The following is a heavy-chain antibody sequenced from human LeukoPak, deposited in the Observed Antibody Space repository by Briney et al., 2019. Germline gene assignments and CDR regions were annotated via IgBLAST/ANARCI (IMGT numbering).Heavy chain of an antibody. Sequence: PGRSLKLSCAASGFTFSSYAMHWVRQAPGKGLEWVAVISYDRTNKYYADSVKGRFTISRDNAKNSLYLQMNSLRAEDTAVYYCYGDPDYYYYYGMDVWGQGTTVTVSS. CDR2: ISYDRTNK. CDR3: YGDPDYYYYYGMDV. D-gene: IGHD4-17*01. J-gene: IGHJ6*02. CDR1: GFTFSSYA. V-gene: IGHV3-30-3*01.